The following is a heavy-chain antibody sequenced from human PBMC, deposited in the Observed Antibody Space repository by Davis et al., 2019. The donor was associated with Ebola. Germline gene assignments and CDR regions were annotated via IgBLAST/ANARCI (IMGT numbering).Heavy chain of an antibody. J-gene: IGHJ4*02. D-gene: IGHD1-7*01. CDR2: IWYDGSNK. Sequence: GGSLRLSCAASGFTFSSYAMHWVRQAPGKGLEWVAVIWYDGSNKYYADSVKGRFTISRDNSKNTLYLQMNSLRAEDTAVYHCARDGLELTLDYWGQGILVTVSS. CDR1: GFTFSSYA. CDR3: ARDGLELTLDY. V-gene: IGHV3-33*08.